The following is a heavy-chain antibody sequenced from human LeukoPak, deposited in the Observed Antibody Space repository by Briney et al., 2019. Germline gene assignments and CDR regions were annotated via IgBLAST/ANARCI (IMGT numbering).Heavy chain of an antibody. CDR1: GFTFSSYG. CDR3: ARESGKFDY. V-gene: IGHV3-33*01. CDR2: IWYDGSTK. J-gene: IGHJ4*02. Sequence: GGSLRLSCAASGFTFSSYGMHRVRQAPGKGLEWVAVIWYDGSTKYYADSVKGRFSISRDNSKNSLFLEMSSLRTEDTAMYYCARESGKFDYWGQGTLVAVSS.